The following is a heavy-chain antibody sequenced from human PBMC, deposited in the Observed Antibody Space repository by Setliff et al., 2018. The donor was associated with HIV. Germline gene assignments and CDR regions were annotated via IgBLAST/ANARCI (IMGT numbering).Heavy chain of an antibody. J-gene: IGHJ3*02. D-gene: IGHD6-19*01. Sequence: GGSLRLSCEASGFAFSSNAMSWVRQSPGKGLEWVSSLSDSGGTTFYVGSVKGRFTISRDNSKNTLYLQMSSLRVEDTAVYHCAKGPYRQWRGTDSFDIWGRGTTVTVSS. V-gene: IGHV3-23*01. CDR3: AKGPYRQWRGTDSFDI. CDR1: GFAFSSNA. CDR2: LSDSGGTT.